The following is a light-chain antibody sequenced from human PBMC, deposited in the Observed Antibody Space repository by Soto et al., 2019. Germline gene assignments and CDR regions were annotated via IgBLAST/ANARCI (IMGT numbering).Light chain of an antibody. Sequence: QSALTQPASVSGSPGQSVTISCTGTSSDVGAYNFVSWYQHHPGKAPKLMIYDVSDRPSGVSNRFSGSKSGNTASLTISGLQAEDEADYYCASYTISSTRVFGGGTKLTVL. CDR3: ASYTISSTRV. V-gene: IGLV2-14*03. CDR1: SSDVGAYNF. CDR2: DVS. J-gene: IGLJ2*01.